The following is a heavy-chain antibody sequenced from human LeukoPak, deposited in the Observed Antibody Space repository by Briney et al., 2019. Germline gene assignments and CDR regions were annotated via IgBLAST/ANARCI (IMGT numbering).Heavy chain of an antibody. CDR2: IRYDGSNK. CDR3: APEVWELQGASDI. D-gene: IGHD1-26*01. CDR1: GFTFSSYG. Sequence: PGGSLRLSCAASGFTFSSYGMHWVRQAPGKGLEWVAFIRYDGSNKYYADSVKGRFTISRDNAKNSLFLQMTSLRAEDTALYYCAPEVWELQGASDIWGQGTMVTVSS. J-gene: IGHJ3*02. V-gene: IGHV3-30*02.